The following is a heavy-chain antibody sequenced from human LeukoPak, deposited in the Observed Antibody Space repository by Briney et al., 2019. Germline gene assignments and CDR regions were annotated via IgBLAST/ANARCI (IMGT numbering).Heavy chain of an antibody. J-gene: IGHJ4*02. D-gene: IGHD6-19*01. V-gene: IGHV4-59*08. Sequence: SETLSLTCTVSGGSISSYHRTWIRQPPGKGLEWIGYIYNSGSTNYNPSLKSRVTISVDTSKNQFSLKLSSVTAADTAVYYCARHDSSGWYLYWGQGTLVSVSS. CDR1: GGSISSYH. CDR3: ARHDSSGWYLY. CDR2: IYNSGST.